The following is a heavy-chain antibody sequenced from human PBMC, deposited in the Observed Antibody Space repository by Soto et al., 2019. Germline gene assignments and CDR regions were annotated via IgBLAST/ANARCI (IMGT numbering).Heavy chain of an antibody. CDR3: AKMPSILWFGELDY. CDR1: GFTFSSYA. D-gene: IGHD3-10*01. Sequence: EVQLLESGGGLVQPGGSLRLSCAASGFTFSSYAMSWVRQAPGKGLEWVSAISGSGGSTYYADSVKGRFTISRDDSKNTLYLQMNSLRAEDTAVYYCAKMPSILWFGELDYWGQGTLVTVSS. J-gene: IGHJ4*02. CDR2: ISGSGGST. V-gene: IGHV3-23*01.